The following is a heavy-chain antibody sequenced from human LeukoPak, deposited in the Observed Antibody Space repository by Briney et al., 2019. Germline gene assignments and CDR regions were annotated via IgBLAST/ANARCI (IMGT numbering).Heavy chain of an antibody. CDR2: ISSSGSTK. V-gene: IGHV3-11*01. CDR3: ATDWGRSSSSGWFDP. CDR1: GFTFSDYY. Sequence: GGSLRLSCAASGFTFSDYYMSWIRQAPGKGREGVSYISSSGSTKYYADSVKGRFTISRDNAKNSLYLQMNSLRAEDTAVYYCATDWGRSSSSGWFDPWGQGTLVTVSS. D-gene: IGHD6-6*01. J-gene: IGHJ5*02.